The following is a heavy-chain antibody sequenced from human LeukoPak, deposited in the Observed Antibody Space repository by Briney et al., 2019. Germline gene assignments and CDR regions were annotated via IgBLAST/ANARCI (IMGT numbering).Heavy chain of an antibody. J-gene: IGHJ4*02. D-gene: IGHD3-22*01. Sequence: GGSLRLSCAASGFTFSSYAMSWVRQAPGKGLEWVSAISGGGGSTYYADSVKGRFTISRDNSKNTLYLQMNSLRAEDTAVYYCAKDGYYYDSSGYYYWGQGTLVTVSS. CDR2: ISGGGGST. V-gene: IGHV3-23*01. CDR3: AKDGYYYDSSGYYY. CDR1: GFTFSSYA.